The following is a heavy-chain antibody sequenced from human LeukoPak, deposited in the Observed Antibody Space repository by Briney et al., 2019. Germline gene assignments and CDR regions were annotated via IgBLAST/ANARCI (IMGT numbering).Heavy chain of an antibody. Sequence: PSETLSLTCTVPGGSISSYYLSWIRQPPGKALEWIAYISYSGSTNYNPSLKSRVTISVDTSKNQFSLKMISVTTADTAVYYCARAGGDISSSQDLHYWGQGTLVTVSS. D-gene: IGHD6-6*01. CDR1: GGSISSYY. J-gene: IGHJ4*02. CDR2: ISYSGST. V-gene: IGHV4-59*01. CDR3: ARAGGDISSSQDLHY.